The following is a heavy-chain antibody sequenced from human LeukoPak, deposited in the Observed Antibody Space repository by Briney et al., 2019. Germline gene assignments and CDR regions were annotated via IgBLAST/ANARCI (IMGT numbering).Heavy chain of an antibody. J-gene: IGHJ3*02. Sequence: SETLSLTCAVYGGSFSGYYWSWIRQPPGKGLEWIGEINHSGSTNYNPSLKSRVTISVDTSKNQFSLKLSSVTAADTAVYYCERGRYYYDSSGYPDAFDIWGQGTMVTVSS. CDR1: GGSFSGYY. CDR3: ERGRYYYDSSGYPDAFDI. V-gene: IGHV4-34*01. D-gene: IGHD3-22*01. CDR2: INHSGST.